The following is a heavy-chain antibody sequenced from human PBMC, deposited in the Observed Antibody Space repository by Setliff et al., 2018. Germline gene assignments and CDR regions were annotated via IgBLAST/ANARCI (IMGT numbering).Heavy chain of an antibody. J-gene: IGHJ6*03. V-gene: IGHV7-4-1*02. CDR1: GYTFRSSA. CDR3: ARGSRFGTIVYKGDYYMDV. D-gene: IGHD3-10*01. CDR2: INTNTGNP. Sequence: ASVKVSCKASGYTFRSSAVTWMRQAPGQGLEYMGWINTNTGNPTYAQGFTGRFVFSLDTSVSTAYLQISSLKPEDTGVYYCARGSRFGTIVYKGDYYMDVWGKGTTVTVSS.